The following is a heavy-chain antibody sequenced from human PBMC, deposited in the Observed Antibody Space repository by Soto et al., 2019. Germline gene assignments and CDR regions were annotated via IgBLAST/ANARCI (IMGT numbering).Heavy chain of an antibody. Sequence: QVQLVESGGGVVQPGRSLRLSCAASGFTFSTYGMHWVRQAPGKGLEWVAVISYDGSNKYYADSVKGRFTISRDNSKNTLYLQMSSLRAEDTAVYYCAQGFSYSVIDYWGQGPLVTVSS. D-gene: IGHD5-18*01. V-gene: IGHV3-30*18. CDR2: ISYDGSNK. J-gene: IGHJ4*02. CDR3: AQGFSYSVIDY. CDR1: GFTFSTYG.